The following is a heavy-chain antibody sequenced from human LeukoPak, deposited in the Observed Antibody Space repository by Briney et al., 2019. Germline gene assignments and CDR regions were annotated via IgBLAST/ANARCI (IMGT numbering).Heavy chain of an antibody. V-gene: IGHV3-66*01. CDR2: ISAGGGST. CDR1: GFTVTGNY. CDR3: ARDRGIVTIFGVVIPNYYYGMDV. D-gene: IGHD3-3*01. Sequence: GGSLRLSCAASGFTVTGNYMSWVRQAPGKGLFWGSGISAGGGSTYYADSVKGRFTISRDNSKNTLYLQMNSLRAEDTAVYYCARDRGIVTIFGVVIPNYYYGMDVWGQGTTVTVSS. J-gene: IGHJ6*02.